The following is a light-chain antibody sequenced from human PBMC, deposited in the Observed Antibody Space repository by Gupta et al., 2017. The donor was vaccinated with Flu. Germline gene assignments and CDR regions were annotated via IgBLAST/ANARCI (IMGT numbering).Light chain of an antibody. CDR2: SNI. CDR1: SSNIGSNT. CDR3: AVWDDSLNGWV. V-gene: IGLV1-44*01. J-gene: IGLJ3*02. Sequence: QSVLTQPPSASGNPGQRVTISCSGSSSNIGSNTVTWYQHLPGAAPKVLIYSNIQRPSGVPDRFSGSKSGTSASLAISGLQSEDEADYHCAVWDDSLNGWVFGGGTKLSVL.